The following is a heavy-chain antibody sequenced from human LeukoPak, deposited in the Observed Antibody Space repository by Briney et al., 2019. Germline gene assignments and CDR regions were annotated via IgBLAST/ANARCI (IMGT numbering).Heavy chain of an antibody. D-gene: IGHD3-3*01. V-gene: IGHV3-48*04. Sequence: PGGSLRLSCAASGFTFSSYSMNWVRQAPGKGLEWVSYISSSSSTIYYADSVKGRFTISRDNAKNSLYLQMNSLRAEDTAVYYCARDAAYYDSSFDYWGQGTLVTVSS. J-gene: IGHJ4*02. CDR3: ARDAAYYDSSFDY. CDR2: ISSSSSTI. CDR1: GFTFSSYS.